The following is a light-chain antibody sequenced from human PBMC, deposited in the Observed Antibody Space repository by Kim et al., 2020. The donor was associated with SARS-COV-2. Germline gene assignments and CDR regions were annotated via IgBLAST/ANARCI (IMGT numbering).Light chain of an antibody. Sequence: WSPGERATLSCSASQSVSGSKLVWYQQKPGQAPRLLIYGASSRATGIPDRFSGSGSGTDFTLTISRLEPEDVAVYYCQQYGSSPRTFGQGTKLEI. CDR1: QSVSGSK. CDR2: GAS. V-gene: IGKV3-20*01. J-gene: IGKJ2*01. CDR3: QQYGSSPRT.